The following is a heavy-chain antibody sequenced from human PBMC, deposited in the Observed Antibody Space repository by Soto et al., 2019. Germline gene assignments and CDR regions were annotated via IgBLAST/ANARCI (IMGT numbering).Heavy chain of an antibody. D-gene: IGHD1-20*01. Sequence: SETLSLTCTVSGGSISSGDYYWGWIRQPPGKGLEWIGYIYYSGSTYYNPSLKSRVTISVDTSKNQFSLKLSSVTAADTAVYYCARGHPTGITGTTKALDYWGQGTLVTVSS. V-gene: IGHV4-30-4*01. CDR3: ARGHPTGITGTTKALDY. CDR2: IYYSGST. J-gene: IGHJ4*02. CDR1: GGSISSGDYY.